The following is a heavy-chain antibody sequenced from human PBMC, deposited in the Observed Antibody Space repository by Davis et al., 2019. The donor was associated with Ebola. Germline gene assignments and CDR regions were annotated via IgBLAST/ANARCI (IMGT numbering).Heavy chain of an antibody. CDR3: ARDIAVAGTIGFDN. J-gene: IGHJ4*02. CDR1: GFTFSSSA. V-gene: IGHV3-74*01. D-gene: IGHD6-19*01. CDR2: IKSDGSST. Sequence: GESLKISCAASGFTFSSSAMSWVRPAPGKGLVWVSLIKSDGSSTRYADSVKGRFTISRDNAKNTLYLQMNSLRPEDTAVYYCARDIAVAGTIGFDNWGQGTLVTVSS.